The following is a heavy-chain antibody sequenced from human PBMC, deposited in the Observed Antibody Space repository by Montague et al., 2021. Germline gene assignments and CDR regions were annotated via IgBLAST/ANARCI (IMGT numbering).Heavy chain of an antibody. D-gene: IGHD6-13*01. CDR1: GASITSNIYY. J-gene: IGHJ5*01. V-gene: IGHV4-39*07. CDR3: ARDFSSWYVGAFDP. Sequence: SETLSLTCTVSGASITSNIYYWGWTRQSPGKGLVWIGCIYYSGNSFYQPSLKSRITMAVDTSKNQFSLKLSSVTAADTAVYYCARDFSSWYVGAFDPWGQGTLVTVSS. CDR2: IYYSGNS.